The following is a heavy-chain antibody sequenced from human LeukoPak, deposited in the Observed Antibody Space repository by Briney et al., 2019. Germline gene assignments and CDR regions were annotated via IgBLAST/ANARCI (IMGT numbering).Heavy chain of an antibody. CDR1: GFTFSSYA. D-gene: IGHD6-13*01. J-gene: IGHJ5*02. CDR3: ARDQGETSYSSSLDQDLFDP. V-gene: IGHV3-30-3*01. CDR2: ISYDGSNK. Sequence: GGSLRLSCAASGFTFSSYAMHWVRQAPGKGLEWVAVISYDGSNKYYADSVKGRFTISRDNSKNTLYLQMNSLRAEDTAVYYCARDQGETSYSSSLDQDLFDPWGQGTLVTVSS.